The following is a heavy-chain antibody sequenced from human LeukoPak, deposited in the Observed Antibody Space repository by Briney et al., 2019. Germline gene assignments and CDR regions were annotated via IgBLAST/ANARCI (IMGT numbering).Heavy chain of an antibody. CDR3: ARELYCSSTSCYDYYYGMDV. J-gene: IGHJ6*02. V-gene: IGHV3-30-3*01. D-gene: IGHD2-2*01. CDR1: GFTFSSYA. Sequence: GGSLRLSCAASGFTFSSYAMHWVRQAPGKGLDWVAVISYDGSNKYYADSVKGRFTISRDNSKNTLYLQMNSLRAEDTAVYYCARELYCSSTSCYDYYYGMDVWGQGTTVTVSS. CDR2: ISYDGSNK.